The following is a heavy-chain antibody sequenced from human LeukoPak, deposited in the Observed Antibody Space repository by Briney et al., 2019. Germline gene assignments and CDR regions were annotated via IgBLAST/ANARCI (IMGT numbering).Heavy chain of an antibody. J-gene: IGHJ6*03. V-gene: IGHV4-34*01. CDR2: INHSGST. CDR3: ARHPNYYYYYMDV. CDR1: GGSFSGYY. Sequence: SETLSLTRAVYGGSFSGYYWSWIRQPPGKGLEWIGEINHSGSTNYNPSLKSRVTISVDTSKNQFSLKLSSVTAADTAVYYCARHPNYYYYYMDVWGKGTTVTISS.